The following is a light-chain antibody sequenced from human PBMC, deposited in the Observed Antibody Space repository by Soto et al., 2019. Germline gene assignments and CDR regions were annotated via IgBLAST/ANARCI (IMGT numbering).Light chain of an antibody. CDR1: QSVSSN. CDR2: GAS. V-gene: IGKV3-15*01. CDR3: QQYNDWPRR. Sequence: EIVMPQSPATLSVSPGERATLSCRASQSVSSNLAWYQQKPGQAPRLLIYGASTRATGIPARFSGSGSGTEFTLTISSLQSEDFAVYYCQQYNDWPRRFGQGTKVHIK. J-gene: IGKJ1*01.